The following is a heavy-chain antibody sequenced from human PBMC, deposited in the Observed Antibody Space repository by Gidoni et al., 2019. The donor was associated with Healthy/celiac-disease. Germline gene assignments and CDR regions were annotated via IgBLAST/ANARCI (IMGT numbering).Heavy chain of an antibody. V-gene: IGHV4-39*01. CDR3: ARQGIWDIVVVPAAIPNWFDP. D-gene: IGHD2-2*02. CDR1: GGSISSSSYY. CDR2: IYYSGST. Sequence: VKPSETLSLTCTVSGGSISSSSYYWGWIRQPPGKGLEWIGSIYYSGSTYYNPSLKSRVTISVDTSKNQFSLKLSSVTAADTAVYYCARQGIWDIVVVPAAIPNWFDPWGQGTLVTVSS. J-gene: IGHJ5*02.